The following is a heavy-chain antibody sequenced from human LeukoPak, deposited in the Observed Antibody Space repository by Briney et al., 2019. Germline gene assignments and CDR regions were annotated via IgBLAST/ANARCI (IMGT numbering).Heavy chain of an antibody. CDR1: GGTFNSYA. CDR2: IIPMSDTA. Sequence: SVKVSCKASGGTFNSYAISWVRQAPGQGLEWMGGIIPMSDTANYPQKFRGRLTITADIPTSTVYMELSSLRSGDTAVYYCAREDDTGRYMGDDAFDIWGQGTMVTVSS. D-gene: IGHD1-26*01. V-gene: IGHV1-69*06. J-gene: IGHJ3*02. CDR3: AREDDTGRYMGDDAFDI.